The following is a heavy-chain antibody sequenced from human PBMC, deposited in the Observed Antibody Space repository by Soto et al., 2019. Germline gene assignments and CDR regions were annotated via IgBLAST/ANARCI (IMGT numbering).Heavy chain of an antibody. J-gene: IGHJ3*01. D-gene: IGHD5-18*01. CDR3: ARDYRGYTYGYAFDV. V-gene: IGHV4-61*01. CDR2: IYYSGTT. Sequence: QVQLHESGPGLVKPSETLSLTCTVSGGSVSSGSHYWSWIRQPPGKGLEWIGNIYYSGTTNYNPSLNSRVTISVDTSKNQFSLKLNSVTSADTAVYYCARDYRGYTYGYAFDVWGQGTMVTVSS. CDR1: GGSVSSGSHY.